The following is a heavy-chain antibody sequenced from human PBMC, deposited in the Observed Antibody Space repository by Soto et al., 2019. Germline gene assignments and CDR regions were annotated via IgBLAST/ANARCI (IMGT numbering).Heavy chain of an antibody. Sequence: EVQLVESGGSVVRPGGSLRLSCVASGFSFDDSGMSWVRQAPGKGLEWVSGTNWNGGSTGYADSVKGRFTISRDNAKNSLYLQMNSLRVEDRALYYCARGDAGNYWGQGTLVTVSS. CDR2: TNWNGGST. V-gene: IGHV3-20*04. CDR3: ARGDAGNY. J-gene: IGHJ4*02. D-gene: IGHD3-10*01. CDR1: GFSFDDSG.